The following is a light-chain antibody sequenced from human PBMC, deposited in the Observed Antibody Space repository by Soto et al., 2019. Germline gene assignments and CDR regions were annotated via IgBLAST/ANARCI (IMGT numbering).Light chain of an antibody. CDR2: DVS. Sequence: QSALTQPASVSGSPGQSITISCTGTSSEIGDSNYVSWYQQHPGKAPKLVLYDVSNRPSGVSNRFSGSKSANTASLTISGLQAEDEADYYCSSFRSSSTSYVFGTGTKVTVL. CDR1: SSEIGDSNY. J-gene: IGLJ1*01. CDR3: SSFRSSSTSYV. V-gene: IGLV2-14*03.